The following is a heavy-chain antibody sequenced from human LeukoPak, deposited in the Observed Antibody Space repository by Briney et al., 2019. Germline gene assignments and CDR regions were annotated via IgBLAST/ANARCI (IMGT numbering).Heavy chain of an antibody. CDR1: GFTFSSYG. D-gene: IGHD3-22*01. V-gene: IGHV3-30*02. Sequence: GGSLRLSCAASGFTFSSYGMHWVRQAPGKGLGWVAFIRYDGSNKYYADSVKGRFTISRDNSKNTLYLQMNSLRAEDTAVYYCAKLEEPYYYDSSGYYLSDVWGKGTTVTVSS. CDR3: AKLEEPYYYDSSGYYLSDV. J-gene: IGHJ6*04. CDR2: IRYDGSNK.